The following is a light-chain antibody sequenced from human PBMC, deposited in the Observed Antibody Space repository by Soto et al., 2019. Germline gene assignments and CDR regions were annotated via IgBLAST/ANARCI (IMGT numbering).Light chain of an antibody. CDR2: EVS. CDR3: SSYTSSSTRV. Sequence: QSALTQPASVSGSPGQSITISCTGTSRDVGGYNYVSWYQQHPGKAPKLMIYEVSNRPSGVSNRFSGSKAGNTASLTISGVQAEDEANYYCSSYTSSSTRVFGGGTKLAVL. CDR1: SRDVGGYNY. V-gene: IGLV2-14*01. J-gene: IGLJ3*02.